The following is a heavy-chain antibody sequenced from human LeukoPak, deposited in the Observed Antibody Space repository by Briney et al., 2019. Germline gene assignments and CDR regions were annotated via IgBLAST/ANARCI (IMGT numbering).Heavy chain of an antibody. CDR3: ARDLALGYCPSSSCSSPLFDY. D-gene: IGHD2-2*01. J-gene: IGHJ4*02. CDR1: GASISSYY. V-gene: IGHV4-4*07. Sequence: SETLSLTCTVSGASISSYYWSWIRQPAGKGLEWIGRIHTTGGTRYNPSLKSRITMSVDASKNQFSLKVSSVTAADTAVYYCARDLALGYCPSSSCSSPLFDYWGQGTLVTVSP. CDR2: IHTTGGT.